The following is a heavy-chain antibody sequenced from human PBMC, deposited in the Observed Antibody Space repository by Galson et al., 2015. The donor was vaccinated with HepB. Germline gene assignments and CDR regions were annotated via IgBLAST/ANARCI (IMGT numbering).Heavy chain of an antibody. J-gene: IGHJ6*02. D-gene: IGHD3-10*01. Sequence: SVKVSCKASGYTFTGYYMHWVRQAPGQGLEWMGWINPNSGGTNYAQKFQGRVTMTSDTSVTTAYMELSRLRSDDTAVYYCARDRLLWFGEASYGMDVWGQGTTATVSS. CDR3: ARDRLLWFGEASYGMDV. V-gene: IGHV1-2*02. CDR2: INPNSGGT. CDR1: GYTFTGYY.